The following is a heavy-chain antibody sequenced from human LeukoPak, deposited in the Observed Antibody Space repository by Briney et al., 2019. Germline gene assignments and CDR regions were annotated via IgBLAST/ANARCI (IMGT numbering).Heavy chain of an antibody. D-gene: IGHD3-10*01. J-gene: IGHJ6*03. CDR2: INSDGSST. CDR3: ARDYGSGSYYYYMDV. CDR1: GFTFSSYG. Sequence: GGSLRLSCAASGFTFSSYGMHWVRQAPGKGLVWVSRINSDGSSTSYADSVKGRFTISRDNAKNTLYLQMNSLRAEDTAVYYCARDYGSGSYYYYMDVWGKGTTVTISS. V-gene: IGHV3-74*01.